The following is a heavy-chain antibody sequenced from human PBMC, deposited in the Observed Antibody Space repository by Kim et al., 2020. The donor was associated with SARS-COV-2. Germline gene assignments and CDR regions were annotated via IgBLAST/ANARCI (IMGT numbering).Heavy chain of an antibody. D-gene: IGHD6-13*01. CDR2: ISYDGSNK. V-gene: IGHV3-30*18. J-gene: IGHJ6*02. Sequence: GGSLRLSCAASGFTFSSYGMHWVRQAPGKGLEWVAVISYDGSNKYYADSVKGRFTISRDNSKNTLYLQMNSLRAEDTAVYYCAKDVSEQQLVGYYYYYGMDVWGQGTTVTVSS. CDR1: GFTFSSYG. CDR3: AKDVSEQQLVGYYYYYGMDV.